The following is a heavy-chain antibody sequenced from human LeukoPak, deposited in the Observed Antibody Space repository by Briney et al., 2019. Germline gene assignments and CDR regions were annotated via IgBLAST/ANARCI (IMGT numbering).Heavy chain of an antibody. CDR2: MYYSGST. CDR1: GGSISSGDYY. Sequence: SQTLSLTCAVSGGSISSGDYYWSWIRQPPGKGLEWIAYMYYSGSTYYNPSLKSRVTMSADTSKNQLSLKLSSVTAADTAVYYCARPYYYDSRVDPWGQGILVTVSS. D-gene: IGHD3-22*01. CDR3: ARPYYYDSRVDP. J-gene: IGHJ5*02. V-gene: IGHV4-30-4*01.